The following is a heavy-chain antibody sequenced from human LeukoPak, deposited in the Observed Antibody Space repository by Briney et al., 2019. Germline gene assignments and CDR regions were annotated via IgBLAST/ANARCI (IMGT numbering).Heavy chain of an antibody. CDR1: GGSISSYY. CDR2: IYYSGST. D-gene: IGHD5-18*01. J-gene: IGHJ4*02. Sequence: SETLSLTCTVSGGSISSYYWSWIRQPPGKGLEWIGYIYYSGSTNYNPSLKSRVTISVDTSKNQFSLKLSSVTAADTAVYYCARGLYSYGTYYFDYWGQGTLVTVSS. CDR3: ARGLYSYGTYYFDY. V-gene: IGHV4-59*01.